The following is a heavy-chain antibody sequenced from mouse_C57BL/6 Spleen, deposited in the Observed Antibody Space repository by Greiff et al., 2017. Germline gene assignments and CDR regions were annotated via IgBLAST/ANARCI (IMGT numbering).Heavy chain of an antibody. J-gene: IGHJ4*01. CDR3: ARDQPSTTVVEGYAMDY. V-gene: IGHV1-39*01. CDR1: GYSFTDYN. CDR2: INPNYGTT. D-gene: IGHD1-1*01. Sequence: VQLQQSGPELVKPGASVKISCKASGYSFTDYNMNWVKQSNGKSLEWIGVINPNYGTTSYNQKFKGKATLTVDQSSSTAYMQLNSLTSEYSAVYYCARDQPSTTVVEGYAMDYWGQGTSVTVSS.